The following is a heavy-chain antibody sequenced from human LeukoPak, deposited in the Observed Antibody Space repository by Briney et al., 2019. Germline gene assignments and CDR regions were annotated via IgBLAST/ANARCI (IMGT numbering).Heavy chain of an antibody. J-gene: IGHJ4*02. Sequence: GGSLRLSCAASEFTFSSYSMNWVRQAPGKGLEWVGRIKSKTDGGTADYAAPVKGRFTISRDDSKNTLYLQMNSLKTEDTAVYYCTTPGIDYSYCWGQGTLVTVSS. CDR1: EFTFSSYS. CDR2: IKSKTDGGTA. V-gene: IGHV3-15*07. CDR3: TTPGIDYSYC. D-gene: IGHD3-10*01.